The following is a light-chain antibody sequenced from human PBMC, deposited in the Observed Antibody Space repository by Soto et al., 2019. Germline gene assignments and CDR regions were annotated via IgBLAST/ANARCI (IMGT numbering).Light chain of an antibody. J-gene: IGKJ1*01. Sequence: DIQMTQSPSAVAAPVGDRVTITCRATEVISQWLAWYQQKPGKPPSLLIYAASTLQNGVPSRFSGSGFGTDFTLTINSRQDEDSGTYCCQQANSFPQTFGLGTRVEI. V-gene: IGKV1-12*01. CDR2: AAS. CDR1: EVISQW. CDR3: QQANSFPQT.